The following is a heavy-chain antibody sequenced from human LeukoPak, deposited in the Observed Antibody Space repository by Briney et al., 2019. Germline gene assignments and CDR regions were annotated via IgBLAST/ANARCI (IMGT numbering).Heavy chain of an antibody. CDR3: ARDLGYCSSTSCRGYYYYGMDV. D-gene: IGHD2-2*01. CDR2: IIPIFGTA. CDR1: GGTFSSYA. J-gene: IGHJ6*02. Sequence: GSSVKVSCKASGGTFSSYAISWVRQAPGQGLEWMGGIIPIFGTANYVQKFQGRVTITADESTSTAYMELSSLRSEDTAVYYCARDLGYCSSTSCRGYYYYGMDVWGQGTTVTVSS. V-gene: IGHV1-69*01.